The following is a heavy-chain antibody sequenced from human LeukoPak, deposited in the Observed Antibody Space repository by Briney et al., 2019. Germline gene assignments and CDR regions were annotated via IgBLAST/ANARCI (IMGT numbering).Heavy chain of an antibody. CDR2: INHGGST. CDR1: GGSFSGYY. D-gene: IGHD5-12*01. CDR3: ARPGYSGYDAFDY. Sequence: SETLSLTCAVYGGSFSGYYWSWIRQPPGKGLEWIGEINHGGSTNYNPSLKSRVTISVDTSKNQFSLKLSSVTAADTAVYYCARPGYSGYDAFDYWGQGTLVTVSS. J-gene: IGHJ4*02. V-gene: IGHV4-34*01.